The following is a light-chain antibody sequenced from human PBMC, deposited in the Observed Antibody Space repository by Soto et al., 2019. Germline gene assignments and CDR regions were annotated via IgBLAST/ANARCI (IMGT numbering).Light chain of an antibody. J-gene: IGLJ3*02. CDR3: QTWGTGIHRV. CDR1: SGHSSYA. Sequence: QAVVTQSPSASASLGASVKLTCTLSSGHSSYAIAWHQQQPEKGPRFLMKLNSDGSHYKGDGIPDRFSGSSSGAERYLTISSLQSEDEADYFCQTWGTGIHRVFGGGTQLTVL. CDR2: LNSDGSH. V-gene: IGLV4-69*01.